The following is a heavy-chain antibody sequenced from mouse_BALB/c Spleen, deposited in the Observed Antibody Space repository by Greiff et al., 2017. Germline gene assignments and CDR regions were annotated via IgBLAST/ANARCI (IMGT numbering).Heavy chain of an antibody. CDR2: ISYSGST. Sequence: EVKVVESGPSLVKPSQTLSLTCSVTGDSITSGYWNWIRKFPGNKLEYMGYISYSGSTYYNPSLKSRISITRDTSKNQYYLQLNSVTTEDTATYYCASVTTAHYYAMDYWGQGTSVTVSS. V-gene: IGHV3-8*02. CDR3: ASVTTAHYYAMDY. CDR1: GDSITSGY. J-gene: IGHJ4*01. D-gene: IGHD1-2*01.